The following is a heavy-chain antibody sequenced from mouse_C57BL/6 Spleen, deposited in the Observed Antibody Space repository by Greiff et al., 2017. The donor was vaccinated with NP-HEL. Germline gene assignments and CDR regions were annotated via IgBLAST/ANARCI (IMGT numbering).Heavy chain of an antibody. D-gene: IGHD2-3*01. CDR1: GYTFTDYY. CDR2: IYPGSGNT. V-gene: IGHV1-76*01. Sequence: QVQLQQSGAELVGPGASVKLSCKASGYTFTDYYINWVKQRPGQGLEWIARIYPGSGNTYYNEKFKGKATLTAEKSSSTAYMQLSSLTSEDSAVYFCARGGGDGYYEYDCDYWGQGTTLTGSS. CDR3: ARGGGDGYYEYDCDY. J-gene: IGHJ2*01.